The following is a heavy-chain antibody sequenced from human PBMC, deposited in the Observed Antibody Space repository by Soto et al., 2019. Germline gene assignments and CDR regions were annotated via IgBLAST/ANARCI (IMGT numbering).Heavy chain of an antibody. CDR2: MNPNMGNT. CDR3: ASRGDDYIWGSYRYFDY. CDR1: GYTFTSYD. J-gene: IGHJ4*02. V-gene: IGHV1-8*01. D-gene: IGHD3-16*02. Sequence: QVQLVQSGAEVKKPGASVKVSCKASGYTFTSYDINWVRQATGQGLEWMGWMNPNMGNTGYAQKFQGRVTMTRSTSISTAYMELSSLRSEDTAVYYCASRGDDYIWGSYRYFDYWGQGTLVTVSS.